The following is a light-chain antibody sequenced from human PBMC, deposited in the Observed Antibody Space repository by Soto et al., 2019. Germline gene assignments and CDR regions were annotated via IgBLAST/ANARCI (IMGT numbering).Light chain of an antibody. CDR2: SNN. Sequence: QSVLTQPPSASGTPGQRVTISCSGSSSSIGSNAVNWYQQLPGTAPKLLIYSNNQQPSGVPDPFSGSKSGTSASLAISGLQSEDEAYYYFAAWDDSLNGVVFGGGTKLTVL. V-gene: IGLV1-44*01. CDR3: AAWDDSLNGVV. J-gene: IGLJ3*02. CDR1: SSSIGSNA.